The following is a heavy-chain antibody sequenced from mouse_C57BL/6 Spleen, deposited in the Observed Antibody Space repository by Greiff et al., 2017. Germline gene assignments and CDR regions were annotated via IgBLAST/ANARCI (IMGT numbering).Heavy chain of an antibody. J-gene: IGHJ3*01. V-gene: IGHV5-4*01. CDR3: ARERSTAQAPFAY. Sequence: EVMLVESGGGLVKPGGSLKLSCAASGFTFSSYAMSWVRQTPEKRLEWVGTISAGGSYTYYPDNVKGRFTITRDKAKNNLYLKMSHMKSEDTDSYYCARERSTAQAPFAYWGQGTLVTVSA. CDR1: GFTFSSYA. CDR2: ISAGGSYT. D-gene: IGHD3-2*02.